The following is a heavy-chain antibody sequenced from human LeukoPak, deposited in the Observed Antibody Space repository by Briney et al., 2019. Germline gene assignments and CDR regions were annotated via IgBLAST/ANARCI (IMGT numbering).Heavy chain of an antibody. J-gene: IGHJ4*02. CDR1: GFTFSNFG. D-gene: IGHD3-10*01. V-gene: IGHV3-30*02. CDR3: AKDWGVWFGEVWSGYFDH. Sequence: GGSLRLSCAASGFTFSNFGIHWVRQAPGKGLEWVSFIVFDGSKKFYADSVKGRFIISRDNSKNTVYLKMNTRRDEDTAVYYCAKDWGVWFGEVWSGYFDHWGQGTLVTVSP. CDR2: IVFDGSKK.